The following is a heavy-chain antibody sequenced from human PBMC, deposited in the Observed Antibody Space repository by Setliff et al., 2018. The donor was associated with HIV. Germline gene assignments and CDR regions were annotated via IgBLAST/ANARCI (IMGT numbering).Heavy chain of an antibody. Sequence: GGSLRLSCAASGFTFSSYAMSWVRQAPGKGLEWVSAISGSGGSTFYADSVKGRFTISRDNSKNTVYLQMNSLRAEDTAVYYCARLPAWTPGIAADVTDYWGQGTLVTVSS. D-gene: IGHD6-13*01. CDR2: ISGSGGST. V-gene: IGHV3-23*01. CDR1: GFTFSSYA. J-gene: IGHJ4*02. CDR3: ARLPAWTPGIAADVTDY.